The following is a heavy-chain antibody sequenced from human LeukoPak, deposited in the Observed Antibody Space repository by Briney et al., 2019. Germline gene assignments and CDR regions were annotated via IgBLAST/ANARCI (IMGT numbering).Heavy chain of an antibody. CDR3: ARKSDSLLVREGDC. D-gene: IGHD3-10*01. Sequence: GGSLRLSRAASGFTVNRNYMIWVRQAPGKGLECVSVIYSGGTTWYADSVKGRFTISRDTNTLYLQMNSLRAEDTAVYYCARKSDSLLVREGDCWGQGTLVTVSS. V-gene: IGHV3-66*01. CDR1: GFTVNRNY. CDR2: IYSGGTT. J-gene: IGHJ4*02.